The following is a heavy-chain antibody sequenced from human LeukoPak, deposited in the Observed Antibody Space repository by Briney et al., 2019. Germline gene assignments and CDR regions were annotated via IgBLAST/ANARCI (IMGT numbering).Heavy chain of an antibody. V-gene: IGHV4-38-2*01. J-gene: IGHJ4*02. CDR2: IYHSGST. D-gene: IGHD3-9*01. CDR1: GYSMSSGYD. CDR3: ARVRLVGYDILTGYYSFDY. Sequence: SDTLSLTCAVSGYSMSSGYDWDWIRQPPGKGLEWSGSIYHSGSTYYNPSLKSRVTISVDTSKNQFSLKLSSVTAADSAVYYCARVRLVGYDILTGYYSFDYWGQGTLVSVSS.